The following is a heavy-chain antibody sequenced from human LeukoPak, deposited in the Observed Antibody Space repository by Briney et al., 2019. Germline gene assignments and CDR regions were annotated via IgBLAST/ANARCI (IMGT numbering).Heavy chain of an antibody. D-gene: IGHD6-13*01. CDR2: ISGSGGST. CDR1: GFTFSSYA. CDR3: AKKSYSSSWYEYYYYYYGMDV. J-gene: IGHJ6*02. Sequence: PGGSLRLSCAASGFTFSSYAMSWVRQASGKGLEWDSAISGSGGSTYYADSVKGRFTISRDNSKNTLYLQMNSLRAEDTAVYYCAKKSYSSSWYEYYYYYYGMDVWGQGTTVTVSS. V-gene: IGHV3-23*01.